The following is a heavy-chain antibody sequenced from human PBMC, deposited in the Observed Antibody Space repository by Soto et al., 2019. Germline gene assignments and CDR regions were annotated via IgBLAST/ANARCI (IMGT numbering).Heavy chain of an antibody. CDR1: GYSFTDYH. CDR3: ARGDSTDCSNGVCSFFYNHDMDV. J-gene: IGHJ6*02. V-gene: IGHV1-2*04. Sequence: GASVKVSCKASGYSFTDYHIHWVRQAPGQGLEWLGRINPKSGGTSTAQKFQGWVTMTTDTSISTASMGLTRLTSDDTAIYYCARGDSTDCSNGVCSFFYNHDMDVWGQGTRVTVSS. CDR2: INPKSGGT. D-gene: IGHD2-8*01.